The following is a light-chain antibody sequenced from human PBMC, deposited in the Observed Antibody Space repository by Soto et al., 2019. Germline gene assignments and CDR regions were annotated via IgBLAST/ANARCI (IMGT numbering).Light chain of an antibody. J-gene: IGKJ1*01. CDR2: KAS. Sequence: DIQMTRSPSTLSASVGDRVTITCRASQSISSWLAWYQQKPGKAPKVLIYKASSLESGVPSRFSGSGSGTEFTLTISSLQPDDFGTYYCQQYNNYPRTFGQGTKVEV. CDR3: QQYNNYPRT. V-gene: IGKV1-5*03. CDR1: QSISSW.